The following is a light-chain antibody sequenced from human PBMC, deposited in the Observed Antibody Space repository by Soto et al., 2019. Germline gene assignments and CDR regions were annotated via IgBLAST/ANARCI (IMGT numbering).Light chain of an antibody. Sequence: QSVLTQPASVSGSPGQSITISCTGTSSDFGNYNLVSWYQQHPGKAPKLILFEVNKRPSGVSNRFSGSKSDSTASLTISGLQAEDEADYYCCLYLGGTSVFGGGTQLTVL. V-gene: IGLV2-23*02. J-gene: IGLJ7*01. CDR3: CLYLGGTSV. CDR1: SSDFGNYNL. CDR2: EVN.